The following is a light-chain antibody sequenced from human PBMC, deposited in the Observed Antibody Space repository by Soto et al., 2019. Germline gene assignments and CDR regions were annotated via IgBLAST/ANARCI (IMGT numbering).Light chain of an antibody. J-gene: IGKJ2*01. CDR1: QSVSSD. CDR3: QQYNDWPGGT. CDR2: DAS. Sequence: EIVMTQSPATLSVSPGRRATLSCRASQSVSSDLAWFQQKPGQAPRLLIYDASTRATGVPARFGGSGSGTVFTLTISSLQSEDFAVYYCQQYNDWPGGTFCQGTKLDIK. V-gene: IGKV3-15*01.